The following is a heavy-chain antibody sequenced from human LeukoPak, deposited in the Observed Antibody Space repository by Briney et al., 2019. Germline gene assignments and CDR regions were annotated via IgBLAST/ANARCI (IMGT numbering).Heavy chain of an antibody. Sequence: GASVKVSCKASGYTFTGYYMHWARQAPGQGPEWMGWINPNSGGTNYAQKFQGRVTMTRDTSISTAYMELSRLRSDDTAVYYCARGITMVRGASPGYWGQGTLVTVSS. V-gene: IGHV1-2*02. CDR2: INPNSGGT. CDR1: GYTFTGYY. D-gene: IGHD3-10*01. CDR3: ARGITMVRGASPGY. J-gene: IGHJ4*02.